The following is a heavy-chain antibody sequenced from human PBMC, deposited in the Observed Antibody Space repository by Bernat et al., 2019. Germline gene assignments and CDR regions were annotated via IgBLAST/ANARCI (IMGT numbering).Heavy chain of an antibody. V-gene: IGHV3-7*01. CDR1: GFLFRYYW. D-gene: IGHD6-25*01. Sequence: EVQLVESGGGLVQPGGSLRLSCAASGFLFRYYWMSWVRQTPGKGLEWLANMKQDGSEKKYVDSVKGRFTVSRDNAKNSLYLQMDSLRVEDTAMYYCARDFASATRGYWGQGTLVSVSA. CDR2: MKQDGSEK. J-gene: IGHJ4*02. CDR3: ARDFASATRGY.